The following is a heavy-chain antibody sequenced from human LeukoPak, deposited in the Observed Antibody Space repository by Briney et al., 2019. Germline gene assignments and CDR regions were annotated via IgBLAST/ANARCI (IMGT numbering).Heavy chain of an antibody. CDR3: ARTPLYESYCSGGSCYSRYYYYMDV. CDR2: MNPNSGNT. Sequence: ASVKVSCKASGYTFTSYDINWVRQATGQGLEWMGWMNPNSGNTGYAQKFQGRVTMTRNTSISTAYMELSSLRSEDTAVYYCARTPLYESYCSGGSCYSRYYYYMDVWGKGTTVTVSS. CDR1: GYTFTSYD. J-gene: IGHJ6*03. V-gene: IGHV1-8*01. D-gene: IGHD2-15*01.